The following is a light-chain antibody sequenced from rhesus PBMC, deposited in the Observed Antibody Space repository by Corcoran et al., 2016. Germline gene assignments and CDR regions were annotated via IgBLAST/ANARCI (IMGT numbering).Light chain of an antibody. V-gene: IGKV2-104*02. CDR1: QSLLDSEDGNTY. Sequence: DIVMTQTPLSLPVTPGEPASISCRSSQSLLDSEDGNTYLDWYLQKPGQSPQLLIYEVSTRPSGVPDRFSGSGSDTDFTLKISRVEAEDVGVYYCMQALEFPLTFGGGTKVEIK. CDR2: EVS. CDR3: MQALEFPLT. J-gene: IGKJ4*01.